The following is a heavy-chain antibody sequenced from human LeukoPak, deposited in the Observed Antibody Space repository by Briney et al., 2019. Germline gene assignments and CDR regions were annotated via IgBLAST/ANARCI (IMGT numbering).Heavy chain of an antibody. CDR2: IYHSGST. D-gene: IGHD6-19*01. V-gene: IGHV4-30-2*01. CDR1: GGSISSGGYY. CDR3: ARLNTGQWLVLDY. J-gene: IGHJ4*02. Sequence: PSETLSLTCTVSGGSISSGGYYWSWIRQPPGKGLEWIGYIYHSGSTYYNPSLKSRVTISVDTSKNQFSLKLSSATAADTAVYYCARLNTGQWLVLDYWGQGTLVTVSS.